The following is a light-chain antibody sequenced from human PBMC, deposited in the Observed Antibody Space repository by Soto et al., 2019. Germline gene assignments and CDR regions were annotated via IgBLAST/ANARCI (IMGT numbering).Light chain of an antibody. Sequence: EIVMTQSPATLSVSPGERATLSFRASQSINNNLAWYQQKRGQGPRLLIYGASSRATGTPARFSGSGSGTGFTLSISSLQSEDFATYYCQQYNDWPLTFGGGTKVEIK. CDR3: QQYNDWPLT. V-gene: IGKV3-15*01. CDR2: GAS. J-gene: IGKJ4*01. CDR1: QSINNN.